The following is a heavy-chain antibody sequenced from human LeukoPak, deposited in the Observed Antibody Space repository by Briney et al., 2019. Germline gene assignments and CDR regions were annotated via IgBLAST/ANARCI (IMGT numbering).Heavy chain of an antibody. CDR3: ATVGDHYHWYLDL. J-gene: IGHJ2*01. CDR2: IYSGSST. D-gene: IGHD3-10*01. CDR1: GVTAGSKY. V-gene: IGHV3-53*01. Sequence: GSLRPSSAASGVTAGSKYTNWVRQTPRERLWWGSIIYSGSSTYYADSVKGRFTVSRDDSKSSLYLQMNSLRADDTDMYYCATVGDHYHWYLDLWGRGTLVSVSS.